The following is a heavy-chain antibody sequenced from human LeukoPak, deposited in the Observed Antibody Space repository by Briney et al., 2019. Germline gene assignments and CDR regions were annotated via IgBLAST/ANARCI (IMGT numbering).Heavy chain of an antibody. D-gene: IGHD6-25*01. CDR1: GGSFSGYY. J-gene: IGHJ4*02. Sequence: SETLSLTCAVYGGSFSGYYRSWIRQPPGKGLEWIGEINHSGSTNYNPSLKSRVTISVDTSKNQFSLKLSSVTAADTAVYYCARAPAARSLKSLLDYWGQGTLVTVSS. V-gene: IGHV4-34*01. CDR2: INHSGST. CDR3: ARAPAARSLKSLLDY.